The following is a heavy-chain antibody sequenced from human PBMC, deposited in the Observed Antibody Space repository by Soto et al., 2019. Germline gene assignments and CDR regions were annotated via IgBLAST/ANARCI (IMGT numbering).Heavy chain of an antibody. J-gene: IGHJ6*02. CDR2: IIPLYGRP. D-gene: IGHD1-1*01. CDR3: AGDQYKCNDGGPGGMDV. Sequence: QVQLVQSGAAVKKPGSSVKVSCKASGGMFSSYAISWVRQAPGKGLEWMGGIIPLYGRPIYAQKLQGRVTLTAVESTSTAYMELSSLRSEGTAIYDCAGDQYKCNDGGPGGMDVWGQWTTVTVSS. CDR1: GGMFSSYA. V-gene: IGHV1-69*01.